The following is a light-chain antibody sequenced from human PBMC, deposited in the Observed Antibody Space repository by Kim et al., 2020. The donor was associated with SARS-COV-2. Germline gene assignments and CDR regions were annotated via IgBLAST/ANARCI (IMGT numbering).Light chain of an antibody. Sequence: EIVMTQSPATLSVSPGERVTLSCRASQSVSSNLAWYQLKPGQAPRLLIYDASTRATGIPARFSGSGSATEFTLTISSLQSEDFAVYYCHQYNDWPPVYTFGQGTKLEI. CDR3: HQYNDWPPVYT. V-gene: IGKV3-15*01. CDR1: QSVSSN. J-gene: IGKJ2*01. CDR2: DAS.